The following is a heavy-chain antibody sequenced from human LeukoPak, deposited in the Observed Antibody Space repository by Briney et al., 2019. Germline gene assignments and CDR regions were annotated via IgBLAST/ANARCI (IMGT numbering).Heavy chain of an antibody. CDR3: ARDRVAVAGTADYYYYGMDV. Sequence: PGGSLRLSCAASGFTFSDCYMSWVRQAPGKGLEWVSVIYSGGSTYYADSVKGRFTISRDNSKNTLYLQMNSLRAEDTAVYYCARDRVAVAGTADYYYYGMDVWGQGTTVTVSS. CDR1: GFTFSDCY. V-gene: IGHV3-53*01. D-gene: IGHD6-19*01. J-gene: IGHJ6*02. CDR2: IYSGGST.